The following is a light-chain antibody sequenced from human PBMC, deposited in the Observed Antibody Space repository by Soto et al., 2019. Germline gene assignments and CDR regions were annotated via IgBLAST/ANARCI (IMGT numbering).Light chain of an antibody. CDR2: GAS. Sequence: EVLMTQSQGTLSVSPGERVTVSCRASQSIGSNLAWYQQKPGQAPRLLIYGASTRVIGVPDRFSGGRSGTEFTLTISSLQSEDIAVYFCQQNDDSPGTFGQGTKVEIK. J-gene: IGKJ1*01. CDR1: QSIGSN. CDR3: QQNDDSPGT. V-gene: IGKV3-15*01.